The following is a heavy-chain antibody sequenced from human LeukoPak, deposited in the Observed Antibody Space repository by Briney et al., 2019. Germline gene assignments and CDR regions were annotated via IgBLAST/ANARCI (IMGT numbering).Heavy chain of an antibody. CDR2: IYYSVST. CDR3: ARDQYVYSSSWGDYYYGMDV. J-gene: IGHJ6*02. CDR1: GGSVSSGSYY. D-gene: IGHD6-13*01. V-gene: IGHV4-61*01. Sequence: SETLSLTCTVSGGSVSSGSYYWSWIRQPPGKGLEWIGYIYYSVSTNYNPSLKSRVTISVDTSKNQFSLKLSSVTAADTAVYYCARDQYVYSSSWGDYYYGMDVWGQGTTVTVSS.